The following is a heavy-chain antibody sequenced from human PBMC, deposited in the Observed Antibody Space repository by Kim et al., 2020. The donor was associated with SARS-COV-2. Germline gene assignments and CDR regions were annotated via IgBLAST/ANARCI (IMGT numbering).Heavy chain of an antibody. CDR3: AKGLQYNWNYGPDYGMDV. CDR2: LNWNSGGI. D-gene: IGHD1-7*01. Sequence: GRSLRLSCAASGISIGEYAMHWVRQIPGKGLEWVSGLNWNSGGIAYADSVKGRFTISRDNAKNSLYLQMDSLRTEDTALYYCAKGLQYNWNYGPDYGMDV. V-gene: IGHV3-9*01. J-gene: IGHJ6*01. CDR1: GISIGEYA.